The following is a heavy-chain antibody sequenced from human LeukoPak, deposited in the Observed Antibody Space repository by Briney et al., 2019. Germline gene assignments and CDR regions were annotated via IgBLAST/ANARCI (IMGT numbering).Heavy chain of an antibody. V-gene: IGHV4-39*07. CDR3: ASGSYDSSGYYTRGGAFDI. D-gene: IGHD3-22*01. Sequence: SQTLSLTCTVSGGSISISSYYWGWVRQPPGEGLEWIGSIYYSGSTYYNPSLKSRVTISVDTSKNQFSLKLTSVTAADTAVYYCASGSYDSSGYYTRGGAFDIWGQGTMVTVSS. CDR1: GGSISISSYY. CDR2: IYYSGST. J-gene: IGHJ3*02.